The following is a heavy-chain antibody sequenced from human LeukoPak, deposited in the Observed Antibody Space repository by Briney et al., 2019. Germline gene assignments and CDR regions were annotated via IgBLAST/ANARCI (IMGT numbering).Heavy chain of an antibody. Sequence: GGSLRLSCAASGFTVSSNYMSWVRQAPGKGLEWDSVIYSGDSTFNAASGKGRFTISRDNSKDTLYLQMNSLRAEDTAVYYCARALGDAFDIWGQRKTVTVSS. J-gene: IGHJ3*02. D-gene: IGHD3-16*01. CDR2: IYSGDST. CDR3: ARALGDAFDI. V-gene: IGHV3-53*01. CDR1: GFTVSSNY.